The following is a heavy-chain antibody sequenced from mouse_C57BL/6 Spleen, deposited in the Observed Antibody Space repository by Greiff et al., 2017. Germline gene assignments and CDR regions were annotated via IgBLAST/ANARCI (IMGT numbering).Heavy chain of an antibody. V-gene: IGHV5-16*01. CDR2: INYDGSST. CDR3: ARDEDGYLGFDV. Sequence: EVQRVESEGGLVQPGSSMKLSCTASGFTFSDYYMAWVRQVPEKGLEWVANINYDGSSTYYLDSLKSRFIISRDNAKNILYLQMSSLKSEDTATYYCARDEDGYLGFDVWGTGTTVTVSS. D-gene: IGHD2-3*01. J-gene: IGHJ1*03. CDR1: GFTFSDYY.